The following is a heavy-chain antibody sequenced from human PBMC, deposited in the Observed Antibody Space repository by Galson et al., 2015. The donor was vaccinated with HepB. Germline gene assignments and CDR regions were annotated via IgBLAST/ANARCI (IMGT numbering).Heavy chain of an antibody. CDR3: ARWHCSSSCYSEY. Sequence: SLRLSCAASGFTFSRSAMHWVRQVPGKGLEWVAAVSYNGSNKYYADSVKGRFTISRDDSKNTLYLQMNSLRVEDTAVYYCARWHCSSSCYSEYWGQGTLVTVSS. D-gene: IGHD2-2*01. J-gene: IGHJ4*02. CDR2: VSYNGSNK. CDR1: GFTFSRSA. V-gene: IGHV3-30*04.